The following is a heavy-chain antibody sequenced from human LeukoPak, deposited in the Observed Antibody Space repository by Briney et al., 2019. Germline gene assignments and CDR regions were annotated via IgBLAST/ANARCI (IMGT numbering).Heavy chain of an antibody. J-gene: IGHJ4*02. V-gene: IGHV4-59*01. CDR1: GGSISSYY. CDR2: IYYSGST. CDR3: ARAEYYYDSSGYRASGFFDY. D-gene: IGHD3-22*01. Sequence: SETLSLTCTVSGGSISSYYWSWIRQPPGKGLEWIGYIYYSGSTNYNPSLKSRVTISVDTSKNQFSLKLSSVTAADTAVYYCARAEYYYDSSGYRASGFFDYWGQGTLVTVSS.